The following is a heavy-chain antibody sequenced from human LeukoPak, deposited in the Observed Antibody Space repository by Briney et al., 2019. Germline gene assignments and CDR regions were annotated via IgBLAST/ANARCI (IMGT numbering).Heavy chain of an antibody. D-gene: IGHD5-12*01. CDR2: IYYSGST. V-gene: IGHV4-39*07. J-gene: IGHJ6*03. Sequence: SETLSLTCTVSGGSISSSSYYWGWIRQPPGKGLEWIGSIYYSGSTYYNPSLKSRVTISVDTSKNQFSLELSSVTAADTAVYYCARTTEGYAGGPGYSYYYYMDVWGKGTTVTISS. CDR3: ARTTEGYAGGPGYSYYYYMDV. CDR1: GGSISSSSYY.